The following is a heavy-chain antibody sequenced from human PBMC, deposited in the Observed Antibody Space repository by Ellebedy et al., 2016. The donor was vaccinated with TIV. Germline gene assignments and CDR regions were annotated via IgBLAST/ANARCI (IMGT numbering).Heavy chain of an antibody. J-gene: IGHJ4*02. CDR3: ARDSKDIVVVPAAKPGFDY. CDR1: GFTFSSYW. D-gene: IGHD2-2*02. CDR2: INSDGSST. Sequence: GESLKISCAASGFTFSSYWMHWVRQAPGKGLVWVSRINSDGSSTSYADSVKGRFTISRDNAKNSLYLQMNSLRAEDTAVYYCARDSKDIVVVPAAKPGFDYWGQGTLVTVSS. V-gene: IGHV3-74*01.